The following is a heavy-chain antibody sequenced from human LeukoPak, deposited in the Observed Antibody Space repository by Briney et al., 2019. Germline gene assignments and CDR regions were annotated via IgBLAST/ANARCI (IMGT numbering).Heavy chain of an antibody. CDR3: AKSTYGYDSSAADY. V-gene: IGHV3-23*01. D-gene: IGHD3-22*01. J-gene: IGHJ4*02. CDR1: GFTFSNYA. Sequence: PGGSLRLSCTASGFTFSNYAMSWVRQAPGKGLEWVSAISGSVPNTYYADSVKGRFTISRDISKNTLYLQMNSLRAEDTAVYHCAKSTYGYDSSAADYWGQGTLVTVSS. CDR2: ISGSVPNT.